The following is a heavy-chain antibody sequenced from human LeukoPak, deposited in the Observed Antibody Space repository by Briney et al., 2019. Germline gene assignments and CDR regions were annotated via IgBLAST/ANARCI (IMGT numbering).Heavy chain of an antibody. V-gene: IGHV4-38-2*02. CDR3: ATSPNCSGGSCYSPPPEWNWFDP. CDR1: GYSISSGYY. Sequence: SETLSLTCTVSGYSISSGYYWGWIRQPPGKGLEWIGSIYHSGSTYYNPSLKSRVTISVDTSKNQFSLKLSSVTVADTAVYYCATSPNCSGGSCYSPPPEWNWFDPWGQGTLATVSS. J-gene: IGHJ5*02. D-gene: IGHD2-15*01. CDR2: IYHSGST.